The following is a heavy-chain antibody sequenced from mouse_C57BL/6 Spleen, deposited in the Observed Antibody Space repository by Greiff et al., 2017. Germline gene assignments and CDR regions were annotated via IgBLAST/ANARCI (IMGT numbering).Heavy chain of an antibody. D-gene: IGHD2-3*01. CDR3: ASGLYDGYFDY. V-gene: IGHV1-82*01. J-gene: IGHJ2*01. CDR1: GYAFSSSW. CDR2: IYPGDGDT. Sequence: VQRVESGPELVKPGASVKISCKASGYAFSSSWMNWVKQRPGKGLEWIGRIYPGDGDTNYNGKFKGKATLTADKSSSTAYMQLSSLTSEDSAVYFCASGLYDGYFDYWGQGTTLTVSS.